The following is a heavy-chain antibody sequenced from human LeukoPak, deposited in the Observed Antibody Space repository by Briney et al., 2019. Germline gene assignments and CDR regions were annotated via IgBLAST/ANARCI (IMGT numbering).Heavy chain of an antibody. CDR1: GYSISSGYY. J-gene: IGHJ4*02. Sequence: PSETLSLTCAVSGYSISSGYYWGWIRQPPGKGLEWIGSIYHSGSTYYNPSLKSRVTISVDTSKNQFSLKLSSVTAADTAVYYCAGARYYGSGSKRGFDYWGQGTLVTVSS. CDR2: IYHSGST. D-gene: IGHD3-10*01. CDR3: AGARYYGSGSKRGFDY. V-gene: IGHV4-38-2*01.